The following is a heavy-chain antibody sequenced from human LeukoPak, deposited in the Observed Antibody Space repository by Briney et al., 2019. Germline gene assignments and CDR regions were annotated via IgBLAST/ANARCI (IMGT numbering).Heavy chain of an antibody. CDR3: ARVAIAAAGTDFDY. Sequence: ASVKVSCKASGYTFTSYAMHWVRQAPGQRLEWMGWINAGNGNTKYSQKFQGRVTMTRDTSISTAYMELSRLRSDDTAVYYCARVAIAAAGTDFDYWGQGTLVTVSS. CDR2: INAGNGNT. CDR1: GYTFTSYA. V-gene: IGHV1-3*01. D-gene: IGHD6-13*01. J-gene: IGHJ4*02.